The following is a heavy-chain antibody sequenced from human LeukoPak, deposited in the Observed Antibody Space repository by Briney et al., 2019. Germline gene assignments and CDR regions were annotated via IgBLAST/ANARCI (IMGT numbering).Heavy chain of an antibody. CDR2: IYDSGST. CDR3: ARVLRFLEWLPYYGMDV. CDR1: GGSVSSGSYY. J-gene: IGHJ6*02. D-gene: IGHD3-3*01. Sequence: PSETLSLTCTVSGGSVSSGSYYWSWIRQPPGKGLEWIGYIYDSGSTNYNPSLKSRVTISVDTSKNQFSLKLSSVTAADTAVYYCARVLRFLEWLPYYGMDVWGQGTTVTVSS. V-gene: IGHV4-61*01.